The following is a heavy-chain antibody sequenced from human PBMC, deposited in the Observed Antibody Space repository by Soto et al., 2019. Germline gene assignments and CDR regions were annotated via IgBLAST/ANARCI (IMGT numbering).Heavy chain of an antibody. CDR3: VRFTMLRGELSNYYYGMDV. Sequence: QVTLKESGPVMVKATETLAVTCTVSGFSLSNARMAVSWIRQPPGKALEWLAHIFSTDEKSYNTSLKTRLTISKDTSRSQVVLTMTNVDPVDTATYYCVRFTMLRGELSNYYYGMDVWGQGTTVTVSS. CDR1: GFSLSNARMA. CDR2: IFSTDEK. V-gene: IGHV2-26*01. D-gene: IGHD3-10*01. J-gene: IGHJ6*02.